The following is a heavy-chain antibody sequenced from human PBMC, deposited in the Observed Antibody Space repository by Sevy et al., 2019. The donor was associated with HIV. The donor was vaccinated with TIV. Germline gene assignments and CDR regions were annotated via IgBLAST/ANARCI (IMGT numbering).Heavy chain of an antibody. CDR1: GFTFSSYE. V-gene: IGHV3-48*03. J-gene: IGHJ4*02. CDR3: ATASPRVADY. D-gene: IGHD2-15*01. CDR2: ISSSGSTI. Sequence: GGSLRLSCAASGFTFSSYEMNWVRQAPGKGLELVSYISSSGSTIYYADSVKGRFTISRDNAKNSLYLQMNSLRAEDTAVYYCATASPRVADYWGQGTLVTVSS.